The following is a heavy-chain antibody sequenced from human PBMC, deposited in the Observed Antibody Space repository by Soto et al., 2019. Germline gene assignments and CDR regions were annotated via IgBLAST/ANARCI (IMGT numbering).Heavy chain of an antibody. CDR2: FDTEDGET. Sequence: GASVKVSCKVSGYTLTELSMHWVRQAPGKGLEWMGGFDTEDGETIYAQKFQGRVTMTEDTSTDTAYMELSSLRSEDTAVYYCATGVNFWSGFPPHWGQGTLVTVSS. D-gene: IGHD3-3*01. V-gene: IGHV1-24*01. J-gene: IGHJ4*02. CDR1: GYTLTELS. CDR3: ATGVNFWSGFPPH.